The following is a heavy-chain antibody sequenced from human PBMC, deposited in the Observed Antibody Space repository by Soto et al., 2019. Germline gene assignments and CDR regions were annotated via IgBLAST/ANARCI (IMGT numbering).Heavy chain of an antibody. CDR2: INPNNGAT. CDR3: ARVGGYYGDYPNFDY. J-gene: IGHJ4*02. D-gene: IGHD4-17*01. CDR1: GYTFTGYY. Sequence: ASVKVSCKVSGYTFTGYYIHWVRQAPGQGLEWMGWINPNNGATKSAQMFLGRVAMTRDTSISTAYMELNRLRSDDTAVYYCARVGGYYGDYPNFDYWGQGTLVTRLL. V-gene: IGHV1-2*02.